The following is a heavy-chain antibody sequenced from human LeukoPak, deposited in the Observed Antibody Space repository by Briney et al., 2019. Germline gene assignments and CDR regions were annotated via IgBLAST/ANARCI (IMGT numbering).Heavy chain of an antibody. D-gene: IGHD6-19*01. CDR3: AKDHRSGWTTRYYFDY. CDR1: KFAFSSYA. J-gene: IGHJ4*02. CDR2: ISGGGGNT. Sequence: PGGSLRLSCAASKFAFSSYAMSWVRQAPGKGLEWVSAISGGGGNTYYADSVKGRFTISRDNSKNTLYLQMNSLRAEDTAVYYCAKDHRSGWTTRYYFDYWGQGTLVTVSS. V-gene: IGHV3-23*01.